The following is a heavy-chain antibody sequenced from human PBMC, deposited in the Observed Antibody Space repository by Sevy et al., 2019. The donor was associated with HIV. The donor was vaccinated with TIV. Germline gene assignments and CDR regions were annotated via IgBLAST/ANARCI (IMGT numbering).Heavy chain of an antibody. CDR3: ARDCSSANCLWGMDV. D-gene: IGHD2-2*01. J-gene: IGHJ6*02. CDR2: IKRDGSEK. Sequence: GESLKISCAASGFTFSNYWMSWVRQAPGKGLEWVANIKRDGSEKYYVASVKGLFTISRDNAKTSLYLQMNSLGVEDTAMYYCARDCSSANCLWGMDVWGQGTMVTVSS. V-gene: IGHV3-7*03. CDR1: GFTFSNYW.